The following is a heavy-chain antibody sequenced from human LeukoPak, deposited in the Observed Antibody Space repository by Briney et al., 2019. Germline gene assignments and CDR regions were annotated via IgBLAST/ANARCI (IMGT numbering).Heavy chain of an antibody. D-gene: IGHD3-10*01. V-gene: IGHV1-24*01. CDR2: FDSEDDET. CDR3: ATTLYYGSGRQFFFDY. J-gene: IGHJ4*02. Sequence: ASVKVSCKVSGYTLIELSMQWLGQAAGREREWMGGFDSEDDETIYAQKFQGRVTMTEDTPTDTAYIELSSLRSEDTDVYYCATTLYYGSGRQFFFDYWGQGTLVTVSS. CDR1: GYTLIELS.